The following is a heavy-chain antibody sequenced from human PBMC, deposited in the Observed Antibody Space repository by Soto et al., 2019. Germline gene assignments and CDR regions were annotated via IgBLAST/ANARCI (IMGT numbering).Heavy chain of an antibody. J-gene: IGHJ4*02. CDR1: GFTFSSYA. D-gene: IGHD2-2*01. V-gene: IGHV3-23*01. CDR3: AKDPYCSSTSCYGRYFDY. Sequence: GGSLRLSCAASGFTFSSYAMSWGRQAPGKGLEWVSAISGSGGSTYYADSVKGRFTISRDNSKNTLYLQMDSLRAEDTAVYYCAKDPYCSSTSCYGRYFDYWGQGTLVTVSS. CDR2: ISGSGGST.